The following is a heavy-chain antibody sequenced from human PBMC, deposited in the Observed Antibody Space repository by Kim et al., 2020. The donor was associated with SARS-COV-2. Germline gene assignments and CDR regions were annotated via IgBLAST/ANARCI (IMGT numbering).Heavy chain of an antibody. Sequence: SETLSLTCAVSGGSMSSSNWWSWVRQPPGKGLEWIGEIYHAGSTNYNPSLKSRVTISVDKSKNQFSLRLSSVTAADTAVYYCAREWMNKQQLVHSYYYYGMDVWGQGTTVTVSS. CDR1: GGSMSSSNW. D-gene: IGHD6-13*01. J-gene: IGHJ6*02. CDR2: IYHAGST. V-gene: IGHV4-4*02. CDR3: AREWMNKQQLVHSYYYYGMDV.